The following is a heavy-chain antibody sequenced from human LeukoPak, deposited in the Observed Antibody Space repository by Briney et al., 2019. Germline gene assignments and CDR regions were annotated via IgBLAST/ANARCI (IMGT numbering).Heavy chain of an antibody. D-gene: IGHD1-1*01. Sequence: GGSLRLSCAASGFTFINYAMNWVRQAPGKGLEWVSTISPSGADTYYADSVKGRFTISRDISKNTLYLQMNSLRPEDTAVYYCARGAYNRGAFDIWGQGTMVTVSS. V-gene: IGHV3-23*01. CDR2: ISPSGADT. CDR3: ARGAYNRGAFDI. CDR1: GFTFINYA. J-gene: IGHJ3*02.